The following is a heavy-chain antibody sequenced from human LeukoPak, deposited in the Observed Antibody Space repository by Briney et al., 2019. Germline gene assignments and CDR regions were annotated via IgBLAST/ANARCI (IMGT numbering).Heavy chain of an antibody. CDR3: ARESKELLAFFDY. Sequence: SVKVSCKASGGTFSSYAISWVRQAPGQGLEWMGGIIPIFGTANYAQKFQGRVTITTDESTGTAYMELSSLRSEDTAVYYCARESKELLAFFDYWGQGTLVTVSS. CDR2: IIPIFGTA. D-gene: IGHD1-26*01. J-gene: IGHJ4*02. V-gene: IGHV1-69*05. CDR1: GGTFSSYA.